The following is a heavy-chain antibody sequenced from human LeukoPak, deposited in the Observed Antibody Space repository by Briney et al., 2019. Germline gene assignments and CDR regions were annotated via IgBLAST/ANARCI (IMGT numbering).Heavy chain of an antibody. V-gene: IGHV5-51*01. D-gene: IGHD2-2*02. Sequence: GEPLKIPCKGSGYSFTSYWIGWVRQIPGKGLEWMGIIYPGDSDTRYSPSFQGQVTISADKSISTAYLQWSSLKASDTAMYYCARTYCSSTSCYTFLVYWGQGTLVTVSS. J-gene: IGHJ4*02. CDR1: GYSFTSYW. CDR3: ARTYCSSTSCYTFLVY. CDR2: IYPGDSDT.